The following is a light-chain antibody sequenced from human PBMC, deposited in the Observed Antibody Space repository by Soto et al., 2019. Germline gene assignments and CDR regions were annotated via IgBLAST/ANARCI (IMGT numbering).Light chain of an antibody. CDR2: GAS. CDR1: QSVSRN. CDR3: QQYNNWPPLT. Sequence: EIVMTQSPATLSVSPGERATFSCRARQSVSRNLAWYQQKPGQAPRLLIYGASTRATGIPARFSGSGSGTEFTLTISSLQSEDFAVYYCQQYNNWPPLTFGGGTKVEIK. J-gene: IGKJ4*01. V-gene: IGKV3-15*01.